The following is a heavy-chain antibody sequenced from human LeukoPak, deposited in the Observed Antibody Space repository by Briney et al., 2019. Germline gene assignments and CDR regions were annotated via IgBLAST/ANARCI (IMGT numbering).Heavy chain of an antibody. Sequence: ASVKVSCKASGYTFTGYYMHWVRQAPGQGLEWMGWINPNSGGTNYAQKLQGRVTMTTDTSTSTAYMELRSLRSDDTAVYYCARGGDYGGWFDPWGQGTLVTVSS. CDR2: INPNSGGT. CDR1: GYTFTGYY. J-gene: IGHJ5*02. D-gene: IGHD4-17*01. V-gene: IGHV1-2*02. CDR3: ARGGDYGGWFDP.